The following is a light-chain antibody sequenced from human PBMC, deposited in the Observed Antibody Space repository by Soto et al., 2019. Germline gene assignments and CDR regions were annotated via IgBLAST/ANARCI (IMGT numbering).Light chain of an antibody. CDR2: DAF. V-gene: IGKV3-11*01. J-gene: IGKJ5*01. CDR3: QQRIKWPIT. Sequence: EGAPLSCRASQSFAPYVAWYQQKPGQAPRLLIYDAFNRATGTPARFSGSGSGTDFTLTISSLEPADSAVYYCQQRIKWPITFGQGTRLEIK. CDR1: QSFAPY.